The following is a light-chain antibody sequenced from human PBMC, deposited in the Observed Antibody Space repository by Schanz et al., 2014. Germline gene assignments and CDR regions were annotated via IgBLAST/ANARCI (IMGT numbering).Light chain of an antibody. Sequence: QSALTQPASVSGSPGQSITISCTGTSSDVGGYNYVSWYQQHPGKAPKLMIYDVSNRPSGVSNRFSGSKSGTSASLTITGXXDEDGADYYCNSYGGSNNLVFGGGTKLTVL. CDR2: DVS. J-gene: IGLJ2*01. CDR1: SSDVGGYNY. CDR3: NSYGGSNNLV. V-gene: IGLV2-14*01.